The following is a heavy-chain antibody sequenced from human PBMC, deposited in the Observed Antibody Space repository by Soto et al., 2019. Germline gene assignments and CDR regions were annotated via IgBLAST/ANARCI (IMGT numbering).Heavy chain of an antibody. V-gene: IGHV4-39*01. CDR2: IFYSGST. Sequence: PSETLSLTCTVSGGFISSSNYYWGWLRQAPGKELEWIGSIFYSGSTYHSPSLKSRVTMSVDTSKKAFSLQMTYVTAADTAVYYCARHRLVSRYFDLWGRGTLVTVSS. CDR3: ARHRLVSRYFDL. CDR1: GGFISSSNYY. J-gene: IGHJ2*01. D-gene: IGHD3-9*01.